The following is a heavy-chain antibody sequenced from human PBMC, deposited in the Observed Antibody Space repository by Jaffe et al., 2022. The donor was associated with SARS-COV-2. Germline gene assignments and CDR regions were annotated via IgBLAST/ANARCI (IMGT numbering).Heavy chain of an antibody. D-gene: IGHD3-10*01. CDR3: VREIRGSPSPRSPHYYDGLDV. CDR1: GFTFRIYD. Sequence: EVQLVESGGGLVQPGGSLRLSCAASGFTFRIYDMHWVRQVPGRGLEWVSAIGTIGDTYYADSVKGRFTISREDAKNSLFLEMNSLRAGDTAVYYCVREIRGSPSPRSPHYYDGLDVWGQGTTVTVSS. V-gene: IGHV3-13*01. CDR2: IGTIGDT. J-gene: IGHJ6*01.